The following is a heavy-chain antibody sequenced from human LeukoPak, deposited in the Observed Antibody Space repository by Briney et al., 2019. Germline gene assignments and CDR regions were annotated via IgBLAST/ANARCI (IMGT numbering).Heavy chain of an antibody. Sequence: SGGSLRLSCAASGFTFSSYWMHWVRQAPGKGLVWVSRINSDGSGTTYADSVKGRFTISRDNAKNTLYLQMNSLRVEDTAVYYCARDQRYFNYFQDWGQGTLVTVS. J-gene: IGHJ1*01. CDR1: GFTFSSYW. D-gene: IGHD2/OR15-2a*01. CDR3: ARDQRYFNYFQD. CDR2: INSDGSGT. V-gene: IGHV3-74*03.